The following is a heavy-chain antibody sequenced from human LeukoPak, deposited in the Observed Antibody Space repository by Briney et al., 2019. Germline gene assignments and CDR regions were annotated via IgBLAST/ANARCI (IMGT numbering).Heavy chain of an antibody. CDR3: ARTRDSSGYYRWLDP. CDR2: ISAYNGNT. V-gene: IGHV1-18*01. D-gene: IGHD3-22*01. CDR1: GYTFTSYG. J-gene: IGHJ5*02. Sequence: ASVKVSCKASGYTFTSYGISWVRQAPGQGLEWMGWISAYNGNTNYAQKLQGRVTMATDTSTSTAYMELRSLRSDDTAVYYCARTRDSSGYYRWLDPWGQGTLVTVSS.